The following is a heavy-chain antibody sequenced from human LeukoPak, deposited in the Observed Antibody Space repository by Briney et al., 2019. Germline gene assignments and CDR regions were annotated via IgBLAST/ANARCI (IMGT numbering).Heavy chain of an antibody. CDR3: AKGSETFRAFDI. Sequence: HPGGSLRLSCAASGFTFSSYGMHWVRQAPGRGLEWVASIRDDGSNKYYADSVKGRSTISRDNSKNTLYLQMNSLRAEDTAVYYCAKGSETFRAFDIWGQGTMVTVSS. V-gene: IGHV3-30*02. CDR1: GFTFSSYG. CDR2: IRDDGSNK. J-gene: IGHJ3*02. D-gene: IGHD2/OR15-2a*01.